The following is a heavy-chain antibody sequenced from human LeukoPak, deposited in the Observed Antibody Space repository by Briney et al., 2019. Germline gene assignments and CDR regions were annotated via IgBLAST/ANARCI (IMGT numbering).Heavy chain of an antibody. CDR3: AIPFYSPLIYYYCGMDV. CDR2: IIPIFGTA. V-gene: IGHV1-69*13. J-gene: IGHJ6*02. D-gene: IGHD2-21*01. CDR1: GYTFTSYY. Sequence: ASVKVSCKASGYTFTSYYMHWVRQAPGQGLEWMGGIIPIFGTANYAQKFQGRVTITADESTSTAYMELSSLRSEDTAVYYCAIPFYSPLIYYYCGMDVWGQGTTVTVSS.